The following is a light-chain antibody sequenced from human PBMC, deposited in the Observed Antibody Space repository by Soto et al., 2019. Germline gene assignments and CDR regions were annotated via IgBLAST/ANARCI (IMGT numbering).Light chain of an antibody. Sequence: SVLTQPASVSGSPGQSITISCTGTVGLVSWYQQPPSKVPKLIIYDATKRPSGVSSRFSGSKSGNTASLTISGLQTEDEVDYYCCLYVGGRTYVFGTGTKVKVL. CDR3: CLYVGGRTYV. CDR1: VGL. CDR2: DAT. V-gene: IGLV2-23*01. J-gene: IGLJ1*01.